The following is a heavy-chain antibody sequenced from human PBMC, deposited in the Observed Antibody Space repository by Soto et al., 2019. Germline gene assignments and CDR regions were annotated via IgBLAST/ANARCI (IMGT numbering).Heavy chain of an antibody. V-gene: IGHV3-66*01. J-gene: IGHJ4*02. D-gene: IGHD1-26*01. Sequence: EVQLVESGGGLVQPGGSLRVSCAASGFTVSNNYMGWVRQAPGKGLEWVSLMYSGGGTDYADSVKGRFIISRDNSKNTLYLPMNSLRAEDTAVYYCARGGSGSQTVGYWGQGALVTVSS. CDR1: GFTVSNNY. CDR3: ARGGSGSQTVGY. CDR2: MYSGGGT.